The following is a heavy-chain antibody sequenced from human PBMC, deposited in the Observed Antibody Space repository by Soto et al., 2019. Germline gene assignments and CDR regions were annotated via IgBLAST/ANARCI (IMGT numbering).Heavy chain of an antibody. Sequence: GGSLRLSCSASGFTFSSYAMHWVRQAPGKGLEWVAVISYDGSNKYYADSVKGRFTISRDNSKNTLYLQMNSLRAEDTAVYYCARRPDDFWSGYPNYYYYYGMDVWGQGTTVTVSS. D-gene: IGHD3-3*01. J-gene: IGHJ6*02. CDR1: GFTFSSYA. V-gene: IGHV3-30-3*01. CDR2: ISYDGSNK. CDR3: ARRPDDFWSGYPNYYYYYGMDV.